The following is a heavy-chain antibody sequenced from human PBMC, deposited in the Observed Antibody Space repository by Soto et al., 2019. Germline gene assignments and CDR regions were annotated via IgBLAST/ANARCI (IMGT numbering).Heavy chain of an antibody. J-gene: IGHJ5*01. D-gene: IGHD2-2*01. CDR2: ISYSGST. V-gene: IGHV4-61*01. Sequence: QVQLQESGPGLVKPSETLSLTCTVSGGSVSSVSFYWNWIRQPPGKGLEWIGYISYSGSTKYNSSLRSRVTISVDTSKNQFSLRLTSATAADTAVYYCARGDAINWFDSWGQGTRVTVSS. CDR1: GGSVSSVSFY. CDR3: ARGDAINWFDS.